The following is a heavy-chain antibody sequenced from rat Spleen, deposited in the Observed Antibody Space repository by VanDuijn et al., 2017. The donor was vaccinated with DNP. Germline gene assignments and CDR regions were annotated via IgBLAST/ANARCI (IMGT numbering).Heavy chain of an antibody. J-gene: IGHJ3*01. CDR1: GFTFSDYD. Sequence: EVQLVESGGGLVQPGRSLKLSCAASGFTFSDYDMAWVRQAPKKGLEWVATISYDGSSTYYRDSVKGRFTISRDNAKSTLYLQMDSLRSEDTATFYCTTDFERGYWGQGTLVTVSS. CDR3: TTDFERGY. D-gene: IGHD1-11*01. CDR2: ISYDGSST. V-gene: IGHV5-7*01.